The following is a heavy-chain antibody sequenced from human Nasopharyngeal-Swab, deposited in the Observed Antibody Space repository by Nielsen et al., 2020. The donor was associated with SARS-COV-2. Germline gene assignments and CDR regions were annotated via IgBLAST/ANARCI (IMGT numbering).Heavy chain of an antibody. V-gene: IGHV3-23*01. J-gene: IGHJ4*02. CDR3: AKDRGVGALDY. CDR1: GFTFSSYA. Sequence: GESLKISRAASGFTFSSYAMSWVRQAPGKGLEWVSAISGSGGSTYYADSVKGRFTISRDNSKNTLYLQMNSLRAEDTAVYYCAKDRGVGALDYWGQGTLVTVSS. CDR2: ISGSGGST. D-gene: IGHD1-26*01.